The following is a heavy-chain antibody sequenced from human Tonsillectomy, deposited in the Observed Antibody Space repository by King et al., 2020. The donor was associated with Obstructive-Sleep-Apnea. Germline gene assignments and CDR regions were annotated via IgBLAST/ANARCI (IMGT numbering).Heavy chain of an antibody. CDR1: GFSLSTNGMC. Sequence: TLKESGPALVKPTQTLTLTCTFSGFSLSTNGMCVSWIRQPPGKALEWLARIDWDDDKYYSTYLKTRLTISKDTSKNQVVLTMTNMDPVDTATYYCARIRSHSSIWFFDYWGQGTLVTVSS. CDR2: IDWDDDK. CDR3: ARIRSHSSIWFFDY. D-gene: IGHD2-2*01. V-gene: IGHV2-70*11. J-gene: IGHJ4*02.